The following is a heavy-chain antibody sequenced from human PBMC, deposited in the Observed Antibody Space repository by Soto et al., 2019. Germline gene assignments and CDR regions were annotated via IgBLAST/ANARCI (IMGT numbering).Heavy chain of an antibody. V-gene: IGHV3-49*03. Sequence: GGSLRLSCTASGFTFGDYAMSWFRQAPGKGLEWVGFIRSKAYGGTTEYAASVKGRFTISRDDSKSIAYLQMNSLKTEDTAVYYCTRDKGYCSGGSCYSISANWFDPWGQGTLVTVSS. J-gene: IGHJ5*02. CDR2: IRSKAYGGTT. CDR3: TRDKGYCSGGSCYSISANWFDP. CDR1: GFTFGDYA. D-gene: IGHD2-15*01.